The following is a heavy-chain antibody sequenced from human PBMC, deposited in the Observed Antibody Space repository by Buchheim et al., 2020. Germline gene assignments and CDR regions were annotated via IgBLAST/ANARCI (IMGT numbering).Heavy chain of an antibody. Sequence: QVQLQESGPGLVKPSETLSFTCTVPGGSISSYYWSWIRQPPGKGLEWIGYFFYSGSTNYNPSLKSRVTLSVDTSKNQFSLKLSPVTAADTAVYYCARVFPIREHDAFDIWGQGT. CDR1: GGSISSYY. D-gene: IGHD1-26*01. J-gene: IGHJ3*02. V-gene: IGHV4-59*01. CDR3: ARVFPIREHDAFDI. CDR2: FFYSGST.